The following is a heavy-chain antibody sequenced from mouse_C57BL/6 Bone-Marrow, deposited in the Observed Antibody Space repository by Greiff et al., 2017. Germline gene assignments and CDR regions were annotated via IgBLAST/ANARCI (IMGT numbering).Heavy chain of an antibody. CDR1: YFAFMASA. CDR2: FTTDSGAT. D-gene: IGHD2-1*01. CDR3: ARSRVGNYHYFDY. J-gene: IGHJ2*01. V-gene: IGHV1-49*01. Sequence: LKQSGAELVRPGSSVKLSCKDSYFAFMASAMHWVKQRPGHGLEWIGSFTTDSGATEYSENFKGKATLTANTSSSTAYMELSSLTSEDSAVYYCARSRVGNYHYFDYWGQGTTLTVSS.